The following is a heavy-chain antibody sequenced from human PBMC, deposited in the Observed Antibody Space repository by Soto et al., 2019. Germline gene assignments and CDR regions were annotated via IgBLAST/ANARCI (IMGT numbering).Heavy chain of an antibody. CDR2: ISGSGGST. D-gene: IGHD6-19*01. J-gene: IGHJ4*02. CDR3: AKVTGRGWLDKDDY. V-gene: IGHV3-23*01. Sequence: WGSLRLSCAASGFTFSSYAMSWVRQAPGKGLEWVSAISGSGGSTYYADSVKGRFTISRDNSKNTLYLQMNSLRAEDTAVYYCAKVTGRGWLDKDDYWGQGTLVTVSS. CDR1: GFTFSSYA.